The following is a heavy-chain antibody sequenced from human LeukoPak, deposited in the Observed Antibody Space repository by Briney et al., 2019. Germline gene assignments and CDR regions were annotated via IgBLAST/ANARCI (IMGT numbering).Heavy chain of an antibody. CDR2: IYHSGST. J-gene: IGHJ3*02. Sequence: SETLSLTCTVSGYSISSGYYWGWIRQPPGKGLEWIGSIYHSGSTYYNPSLKSRVTISVDTSKNQFSLKLSSVTAADTAVYYCARDNRRDGSGSWDFDIWGQGTMVTVSS. V-gene: IGHV4-38-2*02. D-gene: IGHD3-10*01. CDR1: GYSISSGYY. CDR3: ARDNRRDGSGSWDFDI.